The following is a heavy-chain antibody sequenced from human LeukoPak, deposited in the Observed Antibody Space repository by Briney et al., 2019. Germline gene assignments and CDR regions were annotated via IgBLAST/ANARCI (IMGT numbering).Heavy chain of an antibody. CDR1: GFTFSRYW. CDR2: ISGDGNSA. CDR3: ARDDGYFDY. V-gene: IGHV3-74*01. Sequence: GGSLRLSCAASGFTFSRYWMHWVRQAPGKGLVWVSRISGDGNSAIYADSVKGRFTISRDNAKNSLYLQMNSLRAEDTAVYYCARDDGYFDYWGQGTLVTVSS. J-gene: IGHJ4*02.